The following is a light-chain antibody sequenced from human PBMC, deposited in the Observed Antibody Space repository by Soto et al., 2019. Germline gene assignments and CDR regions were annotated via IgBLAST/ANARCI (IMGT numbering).Light chain of an antibody. CDR3: SSYTRRRAYV. V-gene: IGLV2-14*03. CDR2: DVN. CDR1: SSDVGGYNY. J-gene: IGLJ1*01. Sequence: QSALTQPASVSGSPGQSITISCTGTSSDVGGYNYVSWYQQHPGKAPKVMIFDVNNRPSGVSNRFSGSKSGNTASLTISGLKTEEEADYYCSSYTRRRAYVFGTGTKVTVL.